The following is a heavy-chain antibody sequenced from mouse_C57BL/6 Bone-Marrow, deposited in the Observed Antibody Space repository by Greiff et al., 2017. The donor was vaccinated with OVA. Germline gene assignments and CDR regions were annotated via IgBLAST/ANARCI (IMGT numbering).Heavy chain of an antibody. D-gene: IGHD2-5*01. CDR3: TTVYYSNPYAMDY. Sequence: VQLQQSGAELVRPGASVKLSCTASGFNIKDYYMHWVKQRPEQGLEWIGRIDPEDGDTEYAPKFQGKATMTADTSSNTAYLQLSSLTSEDTAVYYCTTVYYSNPYAMDYWGQGTSVTVSS. J-gene: IGHJ4*01. CDR1: GFNIKDYY. CDR2: IDPEDGDT. V-gene: IGHV14-1*01.